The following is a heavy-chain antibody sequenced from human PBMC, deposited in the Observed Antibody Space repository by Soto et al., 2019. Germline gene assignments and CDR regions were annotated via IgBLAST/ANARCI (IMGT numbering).Heavy chain of an antibody. J-gene: IGHJ4*02. CDR2: ISYDGSNK. Sequence: PGGSLRLSCAASGFTFSSYAMHWVRQAPGKGLEWVAVISYDGSNKYYADSVKGRFTISRDNSKNTLYLQMNSLRAEDTAVYYCARAIEGLPFDYWGQGTLVTVSS. V-gene: IGHV3-30-3*01. CDR3: ARAIEGLPFDY. D-gene: IGHD1-26*01. CDR1: GFTFSSYA.